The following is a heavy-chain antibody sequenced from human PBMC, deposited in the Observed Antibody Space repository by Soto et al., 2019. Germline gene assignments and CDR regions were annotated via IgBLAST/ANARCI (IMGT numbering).Heavy chain of an antibody. V-gene: IGHV3-30*18. D-gene: IGHD3-22*01. CDR1: GFTFSSYG. CDR3: AKHYYDSRDGMDV. J-gene: IGHJ6*02. CDR2: ISYDGSNK. Sequence: SLRLSCAASGFTFSSYGMHWVRQAPGKGLEWVAVISYDGSNKYYADSVKGRFTISRDNSKNTLYLQMNSLRAEDTAVYYCAKHYYDSRDGMDVWGQGTMVTV.